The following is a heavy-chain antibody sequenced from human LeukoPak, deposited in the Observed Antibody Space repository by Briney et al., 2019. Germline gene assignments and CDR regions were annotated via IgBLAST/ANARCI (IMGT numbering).Heavy chain of an antibody. Sequence: GRSLRLSCAASGFTFSSYGMHWVRQAPGKGLEWVAVIWYDGSNKYYADSVKGRFTISRDNAKNSLYLQMNSLRTEDTALYYCAKGSQASGIGYPIDYWGQGTLVTVSS. CDR3: AKGSQASGIGYPIDY. CDR2: IWYDGSNK. V-gene: IGHV3-33*03. D-gene: IGHD1-26*01. J-gene: IGHJ4*02. CDR1: GFTFSSYG.